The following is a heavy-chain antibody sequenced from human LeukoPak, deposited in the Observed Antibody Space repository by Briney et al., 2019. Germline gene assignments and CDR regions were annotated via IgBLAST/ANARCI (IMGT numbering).Heavy chain of an antibody. CDR1: GFTFSSYG. D-gene: IGHD5-18*01. V-gene: IGHV3-33*01. J-gene: IGHJ4*02. Sequence: GGSLRLSCAASGFTFSSYGMHWVRQAPGKGLEWVAVIWYDGSNKYYADSVKGRFTISRDNSKNTLYLQMNSLRAEDTAVYYCARDRIQLWLPEYYFDYWGQGTLVTVSS. CDR3: ARDRIQLWLPEYYFDY. CDR2: IWYDGSNK.